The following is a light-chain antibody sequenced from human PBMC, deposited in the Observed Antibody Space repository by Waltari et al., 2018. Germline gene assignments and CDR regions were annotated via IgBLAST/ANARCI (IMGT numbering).Light chain of an antibody. CDR1: ISDFGGYAY. CDR2: DVS. CDR3: CSYALFSTLV. J-gene: IGLJ2*01. Sequence: QSALTQPASVSESPGQSITISCTGTISDFGGYAYVSWYQQHPGKAPKLLIYDVSERPSGFSNRFSGSKSGNTASLTISGLQAEDEADYYCCSYALFSTLVFGGGTKVTVL. V-gene: IGLV2-23*02.